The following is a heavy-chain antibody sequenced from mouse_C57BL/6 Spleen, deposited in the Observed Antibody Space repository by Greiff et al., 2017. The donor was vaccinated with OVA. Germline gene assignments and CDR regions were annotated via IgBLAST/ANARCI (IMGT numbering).Heavy chain of an antibody. CDR3: ARRGGSSPWYFDV. Sequence: QVQLQHSGPELVKPGASVKISCKASGYAFSSSWMNWVKQRPGKGLEWIGRIYPGDGDTDYNGKFKGKATLTADKSSSTAYMQLSSLTSEDSAVYFCARRGGSSPWYFDVWGTGTTVTVSS. J-gene: IGHJ1*03. V-gene: IGHV1-82*01. CDR1: GYAFSSSW. D-gene: IGHD1-1*01. CDR2: IYPGDGDT.